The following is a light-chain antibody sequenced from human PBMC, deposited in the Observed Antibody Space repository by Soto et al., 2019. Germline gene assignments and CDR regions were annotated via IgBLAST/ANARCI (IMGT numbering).Light chain of an antibody. CDR2: LGS. Sequence: DIVMTQSPLSLPVTPGEPASISCRSSQSLLHSNGYNYLDWYLQKPGQSPQLLIYLGSSRASGVPDRFSGSGSGTDFTLKISRLEAEDVGVYYCMQALQTPLTFGPGTKVDIK. V-gene: IGKV2-28*01. CDR3: MQALQTPLT. J-gene: IGKJ3*01. CDR1: QSLLHSNGYNY.